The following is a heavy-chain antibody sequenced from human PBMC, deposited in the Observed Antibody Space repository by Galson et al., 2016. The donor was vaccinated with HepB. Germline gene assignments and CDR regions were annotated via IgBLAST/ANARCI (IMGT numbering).Heavy chain of an antibody. D-gene: IGHD6-25*01. CDR1: GFTFNNYG. CDR2: IWYDGSKE. Sequence: SLRLSCATSGFTFNNYGFHWVRQAPGKGLEWVAVIWYDGSKEFYADYAKGRFTTSRDDSKNTLFLQMNSLRGEDTALYYCARGRSSAGYYGLDVWGQGTAVTVSS. J-gene: IGHJ6*02. CDR3: ARGRSSAGYYGLDV. V-gene: IGHV3-33*02.